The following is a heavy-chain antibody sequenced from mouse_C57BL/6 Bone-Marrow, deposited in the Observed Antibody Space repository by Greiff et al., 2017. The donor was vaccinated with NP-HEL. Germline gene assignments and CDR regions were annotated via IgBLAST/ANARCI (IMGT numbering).Heavy chain of an antibody. J-gene: IGHJ4*01. V-gene: IGHV5-4*03. CDR1: GFTFSSYA. Sequence: DVMLVESGGGLVKPGGSLKLSCAASGFTFSSYAMSWVRQTPEKRLEWVATISDGGSYTYYPDNVKGRFTISRDNAKNNLYLQMSHLKSEDTAMYYCARTAQATSMDYWGQGTSVTVSS. CDR3: ARTAQATSMDY. D-gene: IGHD3-2*02. CDR2: ISDGGSYT.